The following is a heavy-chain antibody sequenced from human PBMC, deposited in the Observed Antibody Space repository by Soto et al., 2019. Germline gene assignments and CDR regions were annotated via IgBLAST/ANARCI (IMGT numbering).Heavy chain of an antibody. J-gene: IGHJ4*02. CDR3: ARYYSSGLDY. CDR2: IYYSGST. D-gene: IGHD6-19*01. V-gene: IGHV4-59*01. Sequence: TSETLSLTCTVSGGSISGYYWSWVRQPPGKGLEWIGYIYYSGSTNYNPSLKSRVTISVDTSKNQFSLKLSSVTAADTAVYYCARYYSSGLDYWGQGTLVTVSS. CDR1: GGSISGYY.